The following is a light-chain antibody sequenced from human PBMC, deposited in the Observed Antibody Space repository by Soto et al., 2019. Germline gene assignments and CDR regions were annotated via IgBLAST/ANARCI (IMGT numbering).Light chain of an antibody. CDR1: SSDIGRYNY. CDR2: EVS. CDR3: SSYAGSNNV. Sequence: QSALTQPPSASGSPGQSVTISCTGTSSDIGRYNYVSWYQQHPGKVPKLMIYEVSKRPSGVPDRFSGSKSGNTASLTVSGLQAEDEADYYCSSYAGSNNVFGTGTKVTVL. V-gene: IGLV2-8*01. J-gene: IGLJ1*01.